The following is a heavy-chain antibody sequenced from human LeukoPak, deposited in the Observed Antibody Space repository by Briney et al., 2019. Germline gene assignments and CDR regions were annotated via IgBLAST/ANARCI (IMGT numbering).Heavy chain of an antibody. Sequence: PSETLSLTCTVSGGSISSGSYYWSWIRQPAGKGLEWIGRIYTSGSTNYNPSLKSRVTISVDTSKNQFSLKLSSVTAADTAVYYCARRVYYDIYFDYWGQGTLVTVSS. CDR2: IYTSGST. CDR3: ARRVYYDIYFDY. V-gene: IGHV4-61*02. CDR1: GGSISSGSYY. D-gene: IGHD3-9*01. J-gene: IGHJ4*02.